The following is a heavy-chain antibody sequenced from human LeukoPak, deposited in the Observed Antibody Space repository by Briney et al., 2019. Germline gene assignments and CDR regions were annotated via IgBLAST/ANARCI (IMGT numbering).Heavy chain of an antibody. J-gene: IGHJ3*02. CDR1: GGSFSDYY. V-gene: IGHV4-59*01. D-gene: IGHD2-15*01. Sequence: SETLSLTCAVYGGSFSDYYWSWIRQPPGKGLEWIGYIYNSGSTNYNPSLKSRVTISEDTSKNQFSLRLSSVTAADTAMYYCARPHRGPFAFDIWGQGTMVTVSS. CDR3: ARPHRGPFAFDI. CDR2: IYNSGST.